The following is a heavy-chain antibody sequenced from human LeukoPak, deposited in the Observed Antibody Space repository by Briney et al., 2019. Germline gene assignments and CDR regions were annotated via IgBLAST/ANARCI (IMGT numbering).Heavy chain of an antibody. CDR3: ARARGRSSHHDY. CDR1: GFTFSDYY. D-gene: IGHD6-13*01. CDR2: ISSSSGYT. J-gene: IGHJ4*02. V-gene: IGHV3-11*05. Sequence: GGSLRLSCAASGFTFSDYYMSWIRQAPGKGLEWVSYISSSSGYTNYADSVKGRFTISRDNAKNSLYLQKNSLRAEDTAVYYCARARGRSSHHDYWGQGTLVTVSS.